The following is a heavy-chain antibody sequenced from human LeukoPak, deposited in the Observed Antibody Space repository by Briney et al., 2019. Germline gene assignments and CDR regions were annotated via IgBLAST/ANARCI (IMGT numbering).Heavy chain of an antibody. CDR1: GGSFSGYY. D-gene: IGHD3-22*01. V-gene: IGHV4-34*01. J-gene: IGHJ4*02. Sequence: SETLSLTCAVYGGSFSGYYWSWIRQPPGKGLEWIGEINHSGSTNYNPSLKSRVTISVDTSKNQFSLKLSSVTAADTAVYYCARMPYDSSGYRKNYFDCWGQGTLVTVSS. CDR3: ARMPYDSSGYRKNYFDC. CDR2: INHSGST.